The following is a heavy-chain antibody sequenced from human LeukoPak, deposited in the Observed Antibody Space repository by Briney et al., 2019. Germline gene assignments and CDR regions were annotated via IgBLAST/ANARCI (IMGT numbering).Heavy chain of an antibody. V-gene: IGHV4-4*02. J-gene: IGHJ4*02. CDR2: IYYSGST. D-gene: IGHD3-10*01. CDR1: GGSISSSNW. CDR3: ARESYGSDLRYFDY. Sequence: SETLSLTCAVSGGSISSSNWWSWVRQPPGKGLEWIGYIYYSGSTHYNPSLKSRVTISVDTSKNQFSLKLSSVTAADTAVYYCARESYGSDLRYFDYWGQGTLVTVSS.